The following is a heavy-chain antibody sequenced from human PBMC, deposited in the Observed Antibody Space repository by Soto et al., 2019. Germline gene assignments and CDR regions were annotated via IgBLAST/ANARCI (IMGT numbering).Heavy chain of an antibody. V-gene: IGHV3-23*01. Sequence: GGSLRLSCAASGFTFSSYAMSWVHQAPGKGLEWVSAISGSGGSTYYADSVKGRFTISRDNSKNTLYLQMNSLRAEDTAVYYCAKYGDYVEGPIDYWGQGTLVTVSS. D-gene: IGHD4-17*01. CDR1: GFTFSSYA. CDR3: AKYGDYVEGPIDY. CDR2: ISGSGGST. J-gene: IGHJ4*02.